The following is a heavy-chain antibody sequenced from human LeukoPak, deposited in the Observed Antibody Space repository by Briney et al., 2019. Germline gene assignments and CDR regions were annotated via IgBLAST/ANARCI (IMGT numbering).Heavy chain of an antibody. CDR2: INPNSGGT. CDR1: GYTFIGYY. V-gene: IGHV1-2*02. J-gene: IGHJ6*03. Sequence: ASVKVSCKASGYTFIGYYMHWVRQAPGQGLEWMGWINPNSGGTNYAQKFQGRDTMTRDTSSSTAYMELRRLRSDDTAVYYCARDPGYYDSSGYSPAYYYYYMDVWGKGTTVTVSS. CDR3: ARDPGYYDSSGYSPAYYYYYMDV. D-gene: IGHD3-22*01.